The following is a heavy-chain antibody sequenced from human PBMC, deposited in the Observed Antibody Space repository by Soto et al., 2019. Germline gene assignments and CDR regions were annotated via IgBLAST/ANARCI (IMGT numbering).Heavy chain of an antibody. V-gene: IGHV4-34*01. D-gene: IGHD2-8*01. CDR2: INHSGST. J-gene: IGHJ6*02. CDR3: ARDASGCTNGVCYKYYGMDV. CDR1: GGSFSGYY. Sequence: PSETLSLTCAVYGGSFSGYYWSWIRQPPGKGLEWIGEINHSGSTNYNPSLKSRVTISVDTSKNQFSLKLSSVTAADTAVYYCARDASGCTNGVCYKYYGMDVWGQGXTVTVYS.